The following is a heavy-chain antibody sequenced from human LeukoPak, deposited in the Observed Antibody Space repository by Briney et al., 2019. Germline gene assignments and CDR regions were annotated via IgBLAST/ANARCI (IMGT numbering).Heavy chain of an antibody. V-gene: IGHV4-39*01. D-gene: IGHD6-6*01. CDR2: IYYSGST. J-gene: IGHJ4*02. CDR1: AGSISSTIFY. Sequence: PSETLSLTCTLSAGSISSTIFYWGWIRQPPGKGLEWIGNIYYSGSTYYNPSLKSRLTISIDTSKNQFSLKLSSVTAADTAVYYCARIEYSSSSFDYWGQGTLVTVSS. CDR3: ARIEYSSSSFDY.